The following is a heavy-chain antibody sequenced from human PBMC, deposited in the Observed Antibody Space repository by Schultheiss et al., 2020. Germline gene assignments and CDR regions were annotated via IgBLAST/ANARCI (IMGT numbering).Heavy chain of an antibody. J-gene: IGHJ4*02. CDR1: GFTFSSYA. Sequence: GGSLRLSCAASGFTFSSYAMNWVRQAPGKGLEWVSSISSSSSYIYYADSVKGRFTISRDNAKNSLYLQMNSLKTEDTAVYYCTTEIKLWFGELLINYFDYWGQGTLVTVLL. V-gene: IGHV3-21*03. CDR3: TTEIKLWFGELLINYFDY. D-gene: IGHD3-10*01. CDR2: ISSSSSYI.